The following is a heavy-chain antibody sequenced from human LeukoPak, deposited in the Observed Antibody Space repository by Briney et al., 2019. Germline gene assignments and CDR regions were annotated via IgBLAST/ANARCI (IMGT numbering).Heavy chain of an antibody. D-gene: IGHD6-13*01. CDR3: ARSQQQLALQVLFDY. CDR1: GFTFNTFW. J-gene: IGHJ4*02. V-gene: IGHV3-30-3*01. Sequence: GGSLRLSCAASGFTFNTFWMSWVRQAPGKGLEWVAVISYDGSNKYYADSVKGRFTISRDNSKNTLYLQMNSLRAEDTAVYYCARSQQQLALQVLFDYWGQGTLVTVSS. CDR2: ISYDGSNK.